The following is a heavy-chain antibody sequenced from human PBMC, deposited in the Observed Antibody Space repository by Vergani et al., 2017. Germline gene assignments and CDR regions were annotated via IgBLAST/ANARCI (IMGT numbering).Heavy chain of an antibody. V-gene: IGHV3-9*01. CDR3: ARDNYYDSSGSLISAFDI. D-gene: IGHD3-22*01. CDR1: GFTFDDYA. CDR2: ISWNSGST. J-gene: IGHJ3*02. Sequence: EVQLVESGGGLVQPGRSLRLSCAASGFTFDDYAMHWVRQAPGKGLEWVSGISWNSGSTGYADSVKGRFTISRDNAKNSLYLQMNSLRAEDTAVYYCARDNYYDSSGSLISAFDIWGQGTMVTVSS.